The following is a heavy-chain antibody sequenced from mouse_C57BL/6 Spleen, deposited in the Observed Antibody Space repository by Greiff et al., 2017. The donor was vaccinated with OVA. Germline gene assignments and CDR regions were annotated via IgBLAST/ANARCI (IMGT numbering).Heavy chain of an antibody. CDR2: IDPETGGT. V-gene: IGHV1-15*01. J-gene: IGHJ1*03. D-gene: IGHD1-1*01. Sequence: QVQLKQSGAELVRPGASVTLSCKASGYTFTDYEMHWVKQTPVHGLEWIGAIDPETGGTAYNQKFKGKAILTADKSSSTAYMELRSLTSEESAVYYSTREASSGSSSWYFEVWGTRTTGTVSS. CDR3: TREASSGSSSWYFEV. CDR1: GYTFTDYE.